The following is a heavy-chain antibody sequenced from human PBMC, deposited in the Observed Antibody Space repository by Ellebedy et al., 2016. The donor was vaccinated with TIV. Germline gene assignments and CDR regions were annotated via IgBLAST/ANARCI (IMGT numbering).Heavy chain of an antibody. D-gene: IGHD3-3*01. CDR2: IYHSGST. V-gene: IGHV4-30-2*01. Sequence: SETLSLTXAVYGGSFSGYYWTWIRQPPGQGLEWIGYIYHSGSTYYNPSLKSRVTISVDRSKNQFSLKLSSVTAADTAVYYCARAIYDFWSGYRAPYWYFDLWGRGTLVTVSS. J-gene: IGHJ2*01. CDR1: GGSFSGYY. CDR3: ARAIYDFWSGYRAPYWYFDL.